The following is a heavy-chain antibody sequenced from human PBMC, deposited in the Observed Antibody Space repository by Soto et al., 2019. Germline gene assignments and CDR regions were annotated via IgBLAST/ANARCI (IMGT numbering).Heavy chain of an antibody. CDR1: GDSVSSNSAA. CDR2: TYYRSKWYN. CDR3: ARSSSRWYPPFGYYGMDV. D-gene: IGHD6-19*01. J-gene: IGHJ6*02. V-gene: IGHV6-1*01. Sequence: QVQLQQSGPGLVKPSQTLSLTCAISGDSVSSNSAAWNWIRQSPSRGLEWLGRTYYRSKWYNDYAVRGKRRRTSNPDTSKNQCHLQRSSGTPDDTAVYYCARSSSRWYPPFGYYGMDVWGQGTTVTVSS.